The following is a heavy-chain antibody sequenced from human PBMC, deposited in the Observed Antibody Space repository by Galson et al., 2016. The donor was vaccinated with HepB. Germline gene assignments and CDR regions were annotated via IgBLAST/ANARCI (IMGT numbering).Heavy chain of an antibody. CDR1: GYTFTTYG. Sequence: SVKVSCKASGYTFTTYGISWVRQAPGQGLEWMGSLDPNGGGADYAQKFQGRVTMTRDTSINTVLMELRRMRPDDTAVYYCAKVSGRGGVNWFDPWGQGTLVTVSS. CDR3: AKVSGRGGVNWFDP. V-gene: IGHV1-2*02. D-gene: IGHD3-10*01. J-gene: IGHJ5*02. CDR2: LDPNGGGA.